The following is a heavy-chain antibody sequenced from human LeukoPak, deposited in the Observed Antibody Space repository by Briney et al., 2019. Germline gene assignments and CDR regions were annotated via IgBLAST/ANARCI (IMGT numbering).Heavy chain of an antibody. D-gene: IGHD5-12*01. CDR2: IYYSGST. J-gene: IGHJ6*02. Sequence: SETLSLTCTVSGGSISSGGYYRSWIRQHPGKGLEWIGYIYYSGSTYYNPSLKSRVTISVDTSKNQFSLKLSSVTAADTAVYYCAREDRVATRSGYYYYGMDVWGQGTTVTVYS. CDR3: AREDRVATRSGYYYYGMDV. CDR1: GGSISSGGYY. V-gene: IGHV4-31*03.